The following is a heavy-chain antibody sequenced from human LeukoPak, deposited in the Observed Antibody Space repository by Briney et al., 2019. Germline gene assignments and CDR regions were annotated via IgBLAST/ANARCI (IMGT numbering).Heavy chain of an antibody. D-gene: IGHD1-26*01. CDR3: ARDHGANPSAFDY. J-gene: IGHJ4*02. Sequence: PSETPSLTCTVSGGSISSGDYYWSWIRQPPGTGLEWIGYIYYSGSTYYNPSHKSRVTISVDTSKNQFSLKLSSVTAADTAVYYCARDHGANPSAFDYWGQGTLVTVSS. V-gene: IGHV4-30-4*08. CDR1: GGSISSGDYY. CDR2: IYYSGST.